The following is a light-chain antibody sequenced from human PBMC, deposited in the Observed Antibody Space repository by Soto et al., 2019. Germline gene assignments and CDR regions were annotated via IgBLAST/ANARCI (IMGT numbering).Light chain of an antibody. CDR2: LGS. CDR3: QQSYSTPTLT. V-gene: IGKV2-28*01. CDR1: QSLLHSNGYNY. J-gene: IGKJ5*01. Sequence: DIVMTQSPLSLPVTPGEPASISCRSSQSLLHSNGYNYLDWYLQKPGQSPQLLIYLGSYRASGVPDRFSGSGSGTDFTLTISSLQPEDFATYYCQQSYSTPTLTFGGGTRLEIK.